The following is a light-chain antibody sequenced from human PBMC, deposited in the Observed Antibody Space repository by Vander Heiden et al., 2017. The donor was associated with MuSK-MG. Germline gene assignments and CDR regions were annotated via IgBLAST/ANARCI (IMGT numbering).Light chain of an antibody. J-gene: IGLJ2*01. Sequence: QSALTQPRSVSGSPGQSVTISCTGTSSDVGGYNYVSWYQQHPGKAPNLMIYDVNKRPSGIPDRFSGSKSGNTASLTISGRQPEDEADYYCCSYAGNDIVIFGGGTKLTVL. V-gene: IGLV2-11*01. CDR1: SSDVGGYNY. CDR3: CSYAGNDIVI. CDR2: DVN.